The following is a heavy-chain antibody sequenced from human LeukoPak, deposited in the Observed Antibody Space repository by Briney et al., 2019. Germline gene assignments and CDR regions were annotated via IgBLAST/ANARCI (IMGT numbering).Heavy chain of an antibody. CDR2: IYYSGST. Sequence: SETLSLTCTVSGGSISSGGYYWSWIRQHPGKGLEWIGYIYYSGSTYYNPSLKSRVTISVDTSKNQFSLKLSSVTAADTAVYYCARGGNYDFWSGYFDYWGQGTLVTVSS. V-gene: IGHV4-31*03. J-gene: IGHJ4*02. D-gene: IGHD3-3*01. CDR1: GGSISSGGYY. CDR3: ARGGNYDFWSGYFDY.